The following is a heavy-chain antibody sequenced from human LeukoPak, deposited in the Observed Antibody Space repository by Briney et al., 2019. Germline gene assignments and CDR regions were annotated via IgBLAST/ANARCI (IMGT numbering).Heavy chain of an antibody. V-gene: IGHV1-18*01. CDR1: GYTFTSYG. Sequence: ASVKVSCKASGYTFTSYGISWVRQAPGQGLEWMGWISAYNGNTNYAQKLQGRVTMTTGTSTSTAYMELRSLRSDDTAVYYCARGMITFGGVIVSNWFDPWGQGTLVTVSS. CDR3: ARGMITFGGVIVSNWFDP. D-gene: IGHD3-16*02. CDR2: ISAYNGNT. J-gene: IGHJ5*02.